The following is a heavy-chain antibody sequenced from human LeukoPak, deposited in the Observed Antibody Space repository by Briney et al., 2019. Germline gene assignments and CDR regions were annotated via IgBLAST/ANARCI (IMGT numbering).Heavy chain of an antibody. D-gene: IGHD5-12*01. CDR2: IYYSGST. V-gene: IGHV4-39*07. J-gene: IGHJ5*02. CDR1: GGSISSSSYY. Sequence: SETLSLTCTVSGGSISSSSYYWGWIRQPPGKGLEWIGSIYYSGSTFYNPSLKSRVTISVDTSKNQFSLKLSSVTAADTAVYYCARGGGYDFDWFDPWGQGTLVTVSS. CDR3: ARGGGYDFDWFDP.